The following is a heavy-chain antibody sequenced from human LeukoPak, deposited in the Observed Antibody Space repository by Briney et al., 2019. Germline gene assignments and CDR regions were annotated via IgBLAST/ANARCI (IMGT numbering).Heavy chain of an antibody. CDR1: GFTFSAYS. Sequence: GGSLRLSCAASGFTFSAYSMNWVRQAPGKGLEWVSSINSNNAFIYYADSVKGRFTISRDNAKISLFLQMDSLRAEDTAVYYCTRASINSGWLFEYWGQGTLVTVSS. CDR3: TRASINSGWLFEY. J-gene: IGHJ4*02. V-gene: IGHV3-21*01. D-gene: IGHD6-19*01. CDR2: INSNNAFI.